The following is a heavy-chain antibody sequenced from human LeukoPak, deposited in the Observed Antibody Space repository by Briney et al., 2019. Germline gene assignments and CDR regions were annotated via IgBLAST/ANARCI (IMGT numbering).Heavy chain of an antibody. D-gene: IGHD3-10*01. V-gene: IGHV3-33*06. CDR2: IWYDGNNK. Sequence: GGSLRLSCAASGFTFSSYGMHWVRQPPGKGLEWVAVIWYDGNNKYYADSVKGRFTISGDNSKNTLYLQMNNLRAEDTAVYYCAKDKVRGVSYYYYMDVWGKGTTVTVSS. CDR3: AKDKVRGVSYYYYMDV. CDR1: GFTFSSYG. J-gene: IGHJ6*03.